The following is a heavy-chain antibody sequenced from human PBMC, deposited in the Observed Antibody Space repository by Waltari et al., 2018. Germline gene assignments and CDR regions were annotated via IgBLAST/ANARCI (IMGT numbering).Heavy chain of an antibody. V-gene: IGHV1-2*02. J-gene: IGHJ4*02. D-gene: IGHD3-10*01. CDR2: IHPNSGAT. Sequence: QVQLVQSGAEVKRPGASVKVSCKASGYNFTANYVHWRRQAPGQGLEWMGWIHPNSGATDYAQQFQGRVTMTLDTSISTLYMELSRLGSDDTAVYYCARAWFNSGFDYWGQGSLVTVSS. CDR1: GYNFTANY. CDR3: ARAWFNSGFDY.